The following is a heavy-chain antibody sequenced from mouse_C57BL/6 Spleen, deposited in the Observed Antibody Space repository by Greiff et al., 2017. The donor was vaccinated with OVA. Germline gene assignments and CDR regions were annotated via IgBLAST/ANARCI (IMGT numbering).Heavy chain of an antibody. D-gene: IGHD2-5*01. CDR2: IHPSDSDT. CDR3: EMEDYSNSY. V-gene: IGHV1-74*01. Sequence: VQLQQPGAELVKPGASVKVSCKASGYTFTSYWMHWVKQRPGQGLEWIGRIHPSDSDTNYNQKFKGKATLTVDKSSSTAYMQLSSLNSEDSSVYYCEMEDYSNSYWGQGTLVTVSA. CDR1: GYTFTSYW. J-gene: IGHJ3*01.